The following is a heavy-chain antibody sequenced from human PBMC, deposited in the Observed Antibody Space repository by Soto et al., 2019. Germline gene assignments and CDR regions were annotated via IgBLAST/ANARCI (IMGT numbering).Heavy chain of an antibody. CDR1: GGTFSSYA. V-gene: IGHV1-69*01. CDR2: IIPIFGTA. CDR3: ASERLSRYYYDSSCYCRGAFDI. Sequence: QVQLVQSGAEVKKPGSSVKVSCKASGGTFSSYAISWVRQAPGQGLEWMGGIIPIFGTANYAQKFQGRVTMTADESTGTAYMELSSLRAEDTAVYYCASERLSRYYYDSSCYCRGAFDIWGQGTMVTVSS. J-gene: IGHJ3*02. D-gene: IGHD3-22*01.